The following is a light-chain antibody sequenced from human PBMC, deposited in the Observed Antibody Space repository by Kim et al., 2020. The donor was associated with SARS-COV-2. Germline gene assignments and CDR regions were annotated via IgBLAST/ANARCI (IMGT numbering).Light chain of an antibody. V-gene: IGKV3-11*01. CDR3: QQRRFWPVT. CDR2: DAS. J-gene: IGKJ1*01. CDR1: QGVGSQ. Sequence: EVVLTQSPATLSLSPGEGATLSCRASQGVGSQLAWYQQKAGQATRLVIYDASNRATGIPARFSGRGSGTDFTLTISSLEPEDFAVYFCQQRRFWPVTYGQGTKVDIK.